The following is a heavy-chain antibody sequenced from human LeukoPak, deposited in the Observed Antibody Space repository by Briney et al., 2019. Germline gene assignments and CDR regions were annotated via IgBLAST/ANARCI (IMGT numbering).Heavy chain of an antibody. J-gene: IGHJ4*02. D-gene: IGHD3-16*01. CDR2: INPDSGFT. V-gene: IGHV1-2*02. CDR1: GYKFTDDY. CDR3: APTAEAYTSWWKV. Sequence: ASVKVSCKASGYKFTDDYMHWVRQAPGQGLEFMGWINPDSGFTNYAQKFKGRVSMTRDTSISTAYLEVRSLTSDDTAVYYCAPTAEAYTSWWKVWGQGTLVTVSS.